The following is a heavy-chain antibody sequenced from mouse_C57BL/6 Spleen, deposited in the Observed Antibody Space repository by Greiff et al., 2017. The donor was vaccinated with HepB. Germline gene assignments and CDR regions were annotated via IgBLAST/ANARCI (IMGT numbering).Heavy chain of an antibody. D-gene: IGHD2-2*01. Sequence: VQLKESGPGLVKPSQSLSLTCSVTGYSITSGYYWNWIRQFPGNKLEWMGYISYDGSNNYNPSLKNRISITRDTSKNQFFLKLNSVTTEDTATYYCARDRRGYDPDYWGQGTTLTVSS. J-gene: IGHJ2*01. CDR3: ARDRRGYDPDY. CDR1: GYSITSGYY. V-gene: IGHV3-6*01. CDR2: ISYDGSN.